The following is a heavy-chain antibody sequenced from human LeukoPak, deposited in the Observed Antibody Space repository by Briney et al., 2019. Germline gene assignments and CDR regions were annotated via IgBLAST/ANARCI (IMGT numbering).Heavy chain of an antibody. J-gene: IGHJ3*02. CDR3: ARWEGVPAATNPDAFDI. V-gene: IGHV1-69*13. Sequence: GASVKVSCKASGGTFSSYAISWVRQAPGQGLEWMGGIIPIFGTANYAQKFQGRVTITADESTSTAYMELSSLRSEDTAVYYCARWEGVPAATNPDAFDIWGQGTMVTVSS. D-gene: IGHD2-2*01. CDR2: IIPIFGTA. CDR1: GGTFSSYA.